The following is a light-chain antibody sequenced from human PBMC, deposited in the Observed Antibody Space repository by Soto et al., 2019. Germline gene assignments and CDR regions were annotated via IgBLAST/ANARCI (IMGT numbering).Light chain of an antibody. CDR2: GAS. J-gene: IGKJ2*01. V-gene: IGKV3-20*01. Sequence: EIVLTQSPGTLSLSPGERATLSCRASQSVSSSYLAWYQQKPGQAPRLLIYGASSMATGIPDRFSGSGSGTDFTLTISRLEPEDCAVYYCQQYGSSPPYTFGQGNKLEIK. CDR3: QQYGSSPPYT. CDR1: QSVSSSY.